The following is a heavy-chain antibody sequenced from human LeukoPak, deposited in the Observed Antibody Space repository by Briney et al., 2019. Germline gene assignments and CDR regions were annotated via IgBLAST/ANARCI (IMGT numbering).Heavy chain of an antibody. CDR3: ARERYDSGVDY. J-gene: IGHJ4*02. CDR1: GFTFSSYA. Sequence: GGSLRLSCAASGFTFSSYAMEWVRQAPGKGLEWVSSITGSSDSIYYADSVKGRFTISRDNAKNSVYLQMNSLRAEDTAVYYCARERYDSGVDYWGQGTLVTVSS. V-gene: IGHV3-21*01. CDR2: ITGSSDSI. D-gene: IGHD1-26*01.